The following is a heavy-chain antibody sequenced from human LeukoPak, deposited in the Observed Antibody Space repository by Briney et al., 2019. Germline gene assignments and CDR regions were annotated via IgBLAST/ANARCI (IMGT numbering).Heavy chain of an antibody. CDR1: GFTFSSYS. Sequence: GGSLRLSCAASGFTFSSYSVNWVRQAPGKGLEWVSYISRSSSTIYYADSVKGRFTISRDNAKNSLYLQMNSLRAEDTAVYYCARDPMVVDRAYDIWGQGTMVTVSS. CDR2: ISRSSSTI. V-gene: IGHV3-48*04. J-gene: IGHJ3*02. CDR3: ARDPMVVDRAYDI. D-gene: IGHD3-22*01.